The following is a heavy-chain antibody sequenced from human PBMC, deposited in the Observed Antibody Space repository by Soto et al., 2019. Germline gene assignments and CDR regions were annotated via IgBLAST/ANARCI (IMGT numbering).Heavy chain of an antibody. CDR2: ISWDGGST. Sequence: PGGSLRLSCAASGFTFDDYTMHWVRQAPGKGLEWVSLISWDGGSTYYADSVKGRFTISRDNGKNSLYLQMNSLRTEDAALYYCAKDLGPRVVVTYYYYGMDVWGQGTTVTVSS. CDR3: AKDLGPRVVVTYYYYGMDV. D-gene: IGHD2-21*02. CDR1: GFTFDDYT. J-gene: IGHJ6*02. V-gene: IGHV3-43*01.